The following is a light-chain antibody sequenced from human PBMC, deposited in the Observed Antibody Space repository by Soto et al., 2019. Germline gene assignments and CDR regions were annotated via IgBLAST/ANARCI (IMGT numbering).Light chain of an antibody. Sequence: SVLTQSPGTLSLFPGERATISCRTSQSISSTYLAWYQQRPGQAPRLLIYAASSRATGIPDRFSGSGSGTDFTLTISRPAPEDFAVYYCQQYFGSLYTFGQGTKLEIK. CDR3: QQYFGSLYT. CDR2: AAS. J-gene: IGKJ2*01. CDR1: QSISSTY. V-gene: IGKV3-20*01.